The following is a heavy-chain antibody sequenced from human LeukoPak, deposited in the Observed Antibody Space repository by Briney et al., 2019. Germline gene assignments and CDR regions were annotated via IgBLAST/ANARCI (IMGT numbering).Heavy chain of an antibody. V-gene: IGHV3-7*01. CDR1: GFTFSSYW. CDR2: IKQDGSEK. J-gene: IGHJ6*03. Sequence: GGSLRLSCAASGFTFSSYWMSWVRQAPGKGLEWVANIKQDGSEKYYVDSVKGRFTISRDNAKNSLYLQMNSLRAEDTAVYYCARAPYDYDFWSGYYDYYYYYMDVWGKGTTVTVSS. D-gene: IGHD3-3*01. CDR3: ARAPYDYDFWSGYYDYYYYYMDV.